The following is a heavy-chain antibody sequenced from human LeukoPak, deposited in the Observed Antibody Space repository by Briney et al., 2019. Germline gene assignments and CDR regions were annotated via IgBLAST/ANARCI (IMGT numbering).Heavy chain of an antibody. CDR1: GGSISSYY. Sequence: NPSETQSLTCTVSGGSISSYYWSWIRQPPGKGLEWIGYVYNRGSTNYNPSLKSRVTISVDTSKNQVSLKLSSVTAADTAVHYCARHFHGMDVWGQGTTVTVSS. CDR2: VYNRGST. CDR3: ARHFHGMDV. V-gene: IGHV4-59*08. J-gene: IGHJ6*02.